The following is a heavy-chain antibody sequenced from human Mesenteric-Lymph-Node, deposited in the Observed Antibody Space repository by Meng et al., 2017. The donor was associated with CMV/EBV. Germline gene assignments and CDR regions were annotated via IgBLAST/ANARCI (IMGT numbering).Heavy chain of an antibody. D-gene: IGHD3-3*01. V-gene: IGHV4-34*01. Sequence: GSLRLSCAVYGGSFSGYYWSWIRQPPGKGLEWIGEINHSGSTNYNPSLKSRVTISVDTSKNQFSLKLSSVTAADTAVYYCARDMSGSYYDFWSGYQYYYGMDVWGQGTTVTVSS. CDR3: ARDMSGSYYDFWSGYQYYYGMDV. CDR1: GGSFSGYY. CDR2: INHSGST. J-gene: IGHJ6*02.